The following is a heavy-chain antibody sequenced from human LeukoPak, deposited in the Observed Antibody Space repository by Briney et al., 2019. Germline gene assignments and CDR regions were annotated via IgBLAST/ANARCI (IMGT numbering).Heavy chain of an antibody. CDR2: VYPGDSDT. CDR1: GYSFSTYW. V-gene: IGHV5-51*01. D-gene: IGHD5-18*01. J-gene: IGHJ4*02. Sequence: GESLKISCKGSGYSFSTYWIGWVRQMPGKGLEWMGIVYPGDSDTRYSPPFQGQVTISADKSINTAYLQWSSLKASDTAIYYCARRGEAMDPFDYWGQGTLVTVSS. CDR3: ARRGEAMDPFDY.